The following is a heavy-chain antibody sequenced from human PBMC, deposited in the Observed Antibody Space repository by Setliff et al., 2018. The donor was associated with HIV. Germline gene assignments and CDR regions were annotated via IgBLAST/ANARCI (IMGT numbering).Heavy chain of an antibody. CDR1: GFTFSSYS. V-gene: IGHV3-21*04. Sequence: PGGSLRLSCAASGFTFSSYSMSWVRQAPGKGLEWVSSITGNSDYIYYGDSVKGRFTISRDNAKNSLYLQMNSLRAEDTAVYYCTKDRSVWLGPRVYFDYWGQGTLVTVSS. D-gene: IGHD6-19*01. CDR3: TKDRSVWLGPRVYFDY. J-gene: IGHJ4*02. CDR2: ITGNSDYI.